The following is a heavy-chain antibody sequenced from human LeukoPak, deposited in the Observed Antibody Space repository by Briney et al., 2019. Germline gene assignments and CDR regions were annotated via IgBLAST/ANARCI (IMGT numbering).Heavy chain of an antibody. J-gene: IGHJ5*02. Sequence: GGSLRLSCTASGLTFSWMSWVRQAPGKGLEWVANINQDGSEKYYVDSVKGRFTISRDNAKNSLYLQMNSLRADDTAVYYCARQYDFWSGYRNWFDPWGQGTLVTVSS. CDR2: INQDGSEK. CDR1: GLTFSW. CDR3: ARQYDFWSGYRNWFDP. D-gene: IGHD3-3*01. V-gene: IGHV3-7*01.